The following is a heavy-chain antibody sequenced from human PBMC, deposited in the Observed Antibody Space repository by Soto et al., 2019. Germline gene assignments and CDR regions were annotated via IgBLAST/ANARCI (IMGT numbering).Heavy chain of an antibody. Sequence: GGSLRLSCAASGFTFNIYALHWVRQAPGKGLEWVAVISFDGTKKYYSDSVKGRFTIPRDNLKNTLYLQMNNLRVEDAALYFCAREDDYGYRYINYGLDVWGQGTTVTVSS. V-gene: IGHV3-30-3*01. D-gene: IGHD4-17*01. CDR3: AREDDYGYRYINYGLDV. J-gene: IGHJ6*02. CDR2: ISFDGTKK. CDR1: GFTFNIYA.